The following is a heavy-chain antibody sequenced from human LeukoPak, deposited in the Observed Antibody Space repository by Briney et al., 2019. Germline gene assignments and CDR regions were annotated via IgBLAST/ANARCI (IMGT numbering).Heavy chain of an antibody. J-gene: IGHJ6*02. Sequence: GGSLRLSCGASGFTFSSYGMHWVRQAPGKGLEWVAVISYDGSNKYYADSVRGRFTISRDNSKNTLYLQMNSLRAEDTAVYYCAKDGYYYDSSGYYLRYYYYGMDVWGQGTTVTVSS. CDR1: GFTFSSYG. V-gene: IGHV3-30*18. CDR2: ISYDGSNK. CDR3: AKDGYYYDSSGYYLRYYYYGMDV. D-gene: IGHD3-22*01.